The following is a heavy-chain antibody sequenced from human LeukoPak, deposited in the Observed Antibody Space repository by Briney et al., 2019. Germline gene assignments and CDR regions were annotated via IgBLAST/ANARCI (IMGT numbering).Heavy chain of an antibody. V-gene: IGHV3-53*04. CDR3: ARGHYDILTGYYTNDAFDI. J-gene: IGHJ3*02. D-gene: IGHD3-9*01. CDR2: IYSGGST. CDR1: GFTVSSNY. Sequence: GGSLRLSCAASGFTVSSNYMSWVRQAPGKGLEWVSVIYSGGSTYYADSVKGRFTISRHNSKNTLYLQMNSLRAEDTAVYYCARGHYDILTGYYTNDAFDIWGQGTMVTVSS.